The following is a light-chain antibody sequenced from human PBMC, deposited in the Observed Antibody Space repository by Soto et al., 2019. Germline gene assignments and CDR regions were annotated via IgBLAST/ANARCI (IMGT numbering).Light chain of an antibody. J-gene: IGKJ1*01. CDR1: QSVGSN. Sequence: EIVMTQSPATLSVSPGERATLSCRASQSVGSNLAWYQLKPGQAPRLLIYDAFTRVTGIPARFSGSGSGTEFTLTISSLQSEDFAVYYCLQHNSYPWTFGQGTKVEIK. CDR2: DAF. V-gene: IGKV3-15*01. CDR3: LQHNSYPWT.